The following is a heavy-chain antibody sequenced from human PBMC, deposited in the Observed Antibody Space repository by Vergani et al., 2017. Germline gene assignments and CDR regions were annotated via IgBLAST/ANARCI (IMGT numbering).Heavy chain of an antibody. J-gene: IGHJ4*02. CDR3: EKGANSGPRLPVY. D-gene: IGHD6-19*01. CDR2: ISATGDENT. CDR1: GLPVSGFAFNTYA. Sequence: RLVQSGGGLAHPGGSLRLSCAASGLPVSGFAFNTYAMIWVRQAPGKGLEWVSGISATGDENTDYADSVKGRFTISRDNSKSTLFLQMNGLTSEDTAIYYCEKGANSGPRLPVYWGQGALVAVSS. V-gene: IGHV3-23*04.